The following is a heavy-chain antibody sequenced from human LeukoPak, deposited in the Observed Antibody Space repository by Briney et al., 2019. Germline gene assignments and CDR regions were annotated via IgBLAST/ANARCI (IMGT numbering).Heavy chain of an antibody. Sequence: PGGSLRLSCAASGFTFSSYGMHWVRQAPGKGLEWVAVISYDGSNKYYADSVKGRFTISRDNAKNSLYLQMNSLRAEDTALYYCARDGGAHYYDSSGLDYWGQGTLVTVSS. CDR2: ISYDGSNK. V-gene: IGHV3-30*03. CDR1: GFTFSSYG. D-gene: IGHD3-22*01. CDR3: ARDGGAHYYDSSGLDY. J-gene: IGHJ4*02.